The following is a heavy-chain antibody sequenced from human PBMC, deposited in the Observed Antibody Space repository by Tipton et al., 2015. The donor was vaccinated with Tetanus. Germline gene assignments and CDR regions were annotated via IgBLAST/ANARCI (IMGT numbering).Heavy chain of an antibody. D-gene: IGHD2-21*01. V-gene: IGHV4-39*01. Sequence: TLSLTCTVSGGSISDKKYYWGWIRQPPGKGLEWIAFIHHSGLAFSKPSLKSRVSMSLDTSKNQISLRLTSVTAADTAVYYCARSIPAGPVWPYEHWGQGTLVTVSS. CDR3: ARSIPAGPVWPYEH. CDR2: IHHSGLA. CDR1: GGSISDKKYY. J-gene: IGHJ4*02.